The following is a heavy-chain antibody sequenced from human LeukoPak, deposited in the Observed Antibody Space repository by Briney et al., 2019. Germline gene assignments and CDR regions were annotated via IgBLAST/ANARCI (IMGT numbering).Heavy chain of an antibody. CDR3: ARESEEMYYFDY. V-gene: IGHV4-30-4*01. Sequence: PSETLSLTCTVSGGSISSGDYYWSWIRQPPGKGLEWIGYIYYSGSTYYNPSLKSRVTISVDTSKNQFSLKLSSVTAADTAVYYCARESEEMYYFDYWGQGTLVTVSS. CDR2: IYYSGST. CDR1: GGSISSGDYY. J-gene: IGHJ4*02. D-gene: IGHD5-24*01.